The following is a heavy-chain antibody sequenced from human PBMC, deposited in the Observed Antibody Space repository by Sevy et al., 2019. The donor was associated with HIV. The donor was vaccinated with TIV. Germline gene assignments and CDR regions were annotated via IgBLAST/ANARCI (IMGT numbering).Heavy chain of an antibody. CDR3: AKGHYSSGWYGDDAFDI. D-gene: IGHD6-19*01. CDR2: ISPTGTYT. V-gene: IGHV3-21*04. CDR1: GLTFSIYN. Sequence: GGSLRLSCAASGLTFSIYNMNWVRQAPGKGLEWVSSISPTGTYTYYADSVRGRFTISRDNAENSLFLQMNSLRAEDTAVYYCAKGHYSSGWYGDDAFDIWGQGTMVTVSS. J-gene: IGHJ3*02.